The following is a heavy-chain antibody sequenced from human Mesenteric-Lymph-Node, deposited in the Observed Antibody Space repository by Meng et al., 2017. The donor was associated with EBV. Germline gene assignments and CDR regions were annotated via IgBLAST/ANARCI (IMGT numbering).Heavy chain of an antibody. CDR2: INHRGGT. J-gene: IGHJ5*02. CDR1: GGSFIGYY. CDR3: ARVVWFGERYNWFDP. Sequence: QVQLQQWGAGLLKPSEALTLTCGVSGGSFIGYYWSWIRQSPGKGLEWIGDINHRGGTNYNPSLKSRVTISLDTSKSQFSLKLSSVAAADTAVYYCARVVWFGERYNWFDPWGQGLLVTVSS. V-gene: IGHV4-34*02. D-gene: IGHD3-10*01.